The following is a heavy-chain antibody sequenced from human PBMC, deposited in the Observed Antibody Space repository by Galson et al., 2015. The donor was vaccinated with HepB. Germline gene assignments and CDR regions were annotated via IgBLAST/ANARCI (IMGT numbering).Heavy chain of an antibody. CDR3: ARGFGDYPFDY. CDR1: GFTFSDYY. J-gene: IGHJ4*02. Sequence: SLRLSCAASGFTFSDYYMSWLRQAPGKGLQCVSYISSSSTYTNYADSVKGRFTISRDNAKNSLYLQMDSLRVEDTAVYYCARGFGDYPFDYWGQGTLVTVSS. D-gene: IGHD4-17*01. V-gene: IGHV3-11*06. CDR2: ISSSSTYT.